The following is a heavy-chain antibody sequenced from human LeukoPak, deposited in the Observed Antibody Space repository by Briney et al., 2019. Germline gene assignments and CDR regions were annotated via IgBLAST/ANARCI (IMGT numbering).Heavy chain of an antibody. CDR1: GGSISSYY. Sequence: SETLSLTCTVSGGSISSYYWSWIRQPPGKGLEWIGYIYYSGSTNYNPSLKSRVTISVDTSKNQFSLKLSSVTAADTAVYYCARGWYSSGWYGNWFDPWGQGTLVTVSS. D-gene: IGHD6-19*01. V-gene: IGHV4-59*01. CDR3: ARGWYSSGWYGNWFDP. CDR2: IYYSGST. J-gene: IGHJ5*02.